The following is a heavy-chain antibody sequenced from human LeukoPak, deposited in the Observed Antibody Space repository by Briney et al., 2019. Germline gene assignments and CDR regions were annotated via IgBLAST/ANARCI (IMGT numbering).Heavy chain of an antibody. Sequence: GGSLRLSCAASGFTFSSYSMNWVRQAPGNGLEWVSYVSSSNSTIYYADSVKGRFTICRDNAKNSLYLQMNSLRAEDTAVYYCARDRIVLMVYAVYNWFDPWGQGTLVTVSS. CDR3: ARDRIVLMVYAVYNWFDP. J-gene: IGHJ5*02. CDR1: GFTFSSYS. D-gene: IGHD2-8*01. V-gene: IGHV3-48*01. CDR2: VSSSNSTI.